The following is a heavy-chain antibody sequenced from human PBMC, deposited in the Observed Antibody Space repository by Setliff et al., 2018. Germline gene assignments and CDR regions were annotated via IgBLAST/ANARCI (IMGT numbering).Heavy chain of an antibody. CDR3: VREGVDSRSSTDYRYYMDV. CDR1: GGTFSSYG. D-gene: IGHD3-22*01. CDR2: TIPIFGTT. Sequence: SVKVSCKASGGTFSSYGISWVRQAPGQGLEWMGGTIPIFGTTDYAQKFQGRVTIITDESTSTAFMQLSSLRSDDTAVYYCVREGVDSRSSTDYRYYMDVWGKGTTVTVSS. J-gene: IGHJ6*03. V-gene: IGHV1-69*05.